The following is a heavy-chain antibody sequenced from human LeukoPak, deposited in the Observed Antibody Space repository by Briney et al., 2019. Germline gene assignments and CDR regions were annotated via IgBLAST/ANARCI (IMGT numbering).Heavy chain of an antibody. Sequence: PSQTLSLTCTVSGASISSGDYHWNWIRQPPGKGLEWIGFIHDSGSTYYNPSLKSRVTISVDTSNNQFSLKLNSVTAADTAVYYCARQGYDFWSGYYTGFDYWGQGTLVTVSS. CDR2: IHDSGST. CDR3: ARQGYDFWSGYYTGFDY. CDR1: GASISSGDYH. D-gene: IGHD3-3*01. V-gene: IGHV4-30-4*01. J-gene: IGHJ4*02.